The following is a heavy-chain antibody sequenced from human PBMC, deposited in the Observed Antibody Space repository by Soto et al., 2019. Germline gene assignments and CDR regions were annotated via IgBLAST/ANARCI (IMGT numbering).Heavy chain of an antibody. V-gene: IGHV3-7*03. CDR2: IKRDGSEK. D-gene: IGHD4-17*01. J-gene: IGHJ4*02. CDR1: GFMFGSYW. Sequence: EVQLVESGGGLVQPGGSLRLSCTASGFMFGSYWMTWVRHVPGKGLQWVANIKRDGSEKYYVYFVKGRFTISRDNADNSVFLDMKHLRVDDTATYYCARVRATDYEIDYWGQGALVTVS. CDR3: ARVRATDYEIDY.